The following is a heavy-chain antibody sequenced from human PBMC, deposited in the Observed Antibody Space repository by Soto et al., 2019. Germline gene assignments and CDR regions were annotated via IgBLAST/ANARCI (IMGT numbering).Heavy chain of an antibody. J-gene: IGHJ5*02. Sequence: EVQLLESGGGLVQPGGSLRLSCAGSGFTFSSYDMSWVRQAPGKGLEWVSGISGSGGSTYYADSVKGRFTISRDNSKKTLYLQKNSLRAEDTAAYYGAKGRARNCVGMCSNWFDPWGQGTLVTVSS. CDR1: GFTFSSYD. CDR3: AKGRARNCVGMCSNWFDP. CDR2: ISGSGGST. V-gene: IGHV3-23*01. D-gene: IGHD1-1*01.